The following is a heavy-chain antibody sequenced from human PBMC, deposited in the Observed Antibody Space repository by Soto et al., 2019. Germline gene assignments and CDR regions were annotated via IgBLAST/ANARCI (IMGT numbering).Heavy chain of an antibody. J-gene: IGHJ6*02. V-gene: IGHV5-51*01. CDR1: GYSFAGYW. CDR2: IYAGDSDT. Sequence: LVESLKISCKGSGYSFAGYWITWVRQKPGKGLEWMGIIYAGDSDTSYSPSFQGQVTISVDKSISTAYLQWNSLKASDTAMYYCARRGHSYGLDVWGQGTKVTVSS. D-gene: IGHD3-10*01. CDR3: ARRGHSYGLDV.